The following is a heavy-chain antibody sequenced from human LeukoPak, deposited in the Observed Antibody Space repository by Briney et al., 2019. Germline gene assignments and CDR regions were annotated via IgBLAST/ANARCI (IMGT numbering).Heavy chain of an antibody. CDR1: GFTFRSYV. V-gene: IGHV3-23*01. CDR2: ITGDGGGT. CDR3: AKETSSGNFVTIDC. D-gene: IGHD1-26*01. Sequence: GGSLRLSCTASGFTFRSYVMSWARQAPEKGLEWVSAITGDGGGTNHADSVKGRFTISRDNSKNTLYMQMNSLRAEDTAVYYCAKETSSGNFVTIDCWGQGALVTVSS. J-gene: IGHJ4*02.